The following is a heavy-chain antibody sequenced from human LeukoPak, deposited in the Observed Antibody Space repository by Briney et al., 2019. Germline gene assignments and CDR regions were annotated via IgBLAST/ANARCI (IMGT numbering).Heavy chain of an antibody. CDR2: ISYSGST. J-gene: IGHJ4*02. D-gene: IGHD3-10*01. Sequence: SETLSLTCTVSGGSISSYYWSWIRQPPGKGLEWIGSISYSGSTNYNPSLKSRVTISVDTSRNQFSLKLSSVTAADTAVYYCARGRLGGSGSYYNVLDYWGQGTLVTVSS. CDR1: GGSISSYY. CDR3: ARGRLGGSGSYYNVLDY. V-gene: IGHV4-59*01.